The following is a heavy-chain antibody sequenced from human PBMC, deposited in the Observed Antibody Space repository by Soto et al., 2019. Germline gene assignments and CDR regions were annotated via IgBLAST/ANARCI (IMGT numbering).Heavy chain of an antibody. J-gene: IGHJ6*02. CDR2: ISAYNGNT. D-gene: IGHD3-3*01. Sequence: GASVKVSCKASGYTFTSYGISWVRQAPGQGLEWMGWISAYNGNTNYAQKLQGRVTMTTDTSTSTAYMELRSLRSDDTAVYYCARENLDFWSDLPPDVHYYYGMDVWGQRTTVTVSS. CDR1: GYTFTSYG. V-gene: IGHV1-18*01. CDR3: ARENLDFWSDLPPDVHYYYGMDV.